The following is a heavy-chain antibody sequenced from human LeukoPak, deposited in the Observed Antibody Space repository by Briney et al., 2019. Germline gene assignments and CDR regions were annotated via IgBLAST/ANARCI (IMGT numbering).Heavy chain of an antibody. V-gene: IGHV1-2*04. CDR3: ARSIAAAGVNWFDP. CDR2: INPNSGGT. D-gene: IGHD6-13*01. J-gene: IGHJ5*02. Sequence: ASVKVSCKASGYTFTSYGISWVRQAPGQGLEWMGWINPNSGGTNYAQKFQGWVTMTRDTSISTAYMELSRLRSDDTAVYYCARSIAAAGVNWFDPWGQGTLVTVSS. CDR1: GYTFTSYG.